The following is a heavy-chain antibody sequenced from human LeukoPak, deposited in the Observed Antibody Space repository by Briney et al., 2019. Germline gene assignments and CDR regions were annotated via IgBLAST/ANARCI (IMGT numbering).Heavy chain of an antibody. V-gene: IGHV3-30*02. D-gene: IGHD3-10*01. Sequence: GGSLRLSCAASGFTFSSYGMHWVRQAPGKGLEWVAFIRYDGSNKYHADSVKGRFTISRDNSKNTLYLQMNSLRAEDTAVYYCAKDLDAGSYFPALFDYWGQGTLVTVSS. CDR1: GFTFSSYG. CDR3: AKDLDAGSYFPALFDY. CDR2: IRYDGSNK. J-gene: IGHJ4*02.